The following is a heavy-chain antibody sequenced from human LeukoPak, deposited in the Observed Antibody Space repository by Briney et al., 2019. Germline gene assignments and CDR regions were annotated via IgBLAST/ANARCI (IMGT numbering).Heavy chain of an antibody. CDR2: IYYSGST. V-gene: IGHV4-59*11. CDR1: GGSISSHS. CDR3: ARGGTTVTPGLLWFDP. D-gene: IGHD4-17*01. J-gene: IGHJ5*02. Sequence: SETLSLTCSVSGGSISSHSGSRIRQPPGKGLEWIGYIYYSGSTKYNPSLKSRVTISVDTSKNQFSLKLSSVTAADTAVYYCARGGTTVTPGLLWFDPWGQGTVVTVSS.